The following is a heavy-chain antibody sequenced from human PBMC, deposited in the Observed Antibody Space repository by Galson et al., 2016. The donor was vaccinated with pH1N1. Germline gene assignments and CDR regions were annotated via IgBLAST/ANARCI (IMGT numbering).Heavy chain of an antibody. CDR1: IYTFTRYY. CDR2: IDPGVGAT. D-gene: IGHD6-6*01. J-gene: IGHJ4*02. V-gene: IGHV1-46*01. CDR3: AQYSSSSGDPA. Sequence: SVKVSCKASIYTFTRYYIHWVREAPGQGLQWMGIIDPGVGATVYAQKFQGRVTMTREMSLSTVYMEVSNLRPEETAMYYCAQYSSSSGDPAGGQGTLVTVSS.